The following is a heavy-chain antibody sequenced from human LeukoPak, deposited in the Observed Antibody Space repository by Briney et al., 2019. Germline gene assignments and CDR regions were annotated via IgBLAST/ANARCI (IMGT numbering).Heavy chain of an antibody. CDR1: GYTLTELS. V-gene: IGHV1-24*01. J-gene: IGHJ4*02. D-gene: IGHD1-1*01. CDR2: FDPEDGET. Sequence: ASVTVSCKVSGYTLTELSMHWVRQAPGKGLEWMGGFDPEDGETIYAQKFQGRVTMTEDTSTDTAYMELSSLRSEDTAVYYCATTSPLERRHYFDYWGQGTLVTVSS. CDR3: ATTSPLERRHYFDY.